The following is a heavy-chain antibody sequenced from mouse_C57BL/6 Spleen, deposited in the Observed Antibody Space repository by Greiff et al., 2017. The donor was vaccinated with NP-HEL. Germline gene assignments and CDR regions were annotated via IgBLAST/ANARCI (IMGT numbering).Heavy chain of an antibody. CDR2: ISSGSSTI. D-gene: IGHD2-3*01. J-gene: IGHJ4*01. V-gene: IGHV5-17*01. CDR3: ARGGYSDAMDY. CDR1: GFTFSDYG. Sequence: DVQLVESGGGLVKPGGSLKLSCAASGFTFSDYGMHWVRQAPEKGLEWVAYISSGSSTIYYADTVKGRFTISRDNAKNTLFLQMTSLRSEDTAMYYCARGGYSDAMDYWGQGTSVTVSS.